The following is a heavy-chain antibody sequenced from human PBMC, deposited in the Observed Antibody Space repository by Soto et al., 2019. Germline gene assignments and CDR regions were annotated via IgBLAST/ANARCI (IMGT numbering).Heavy chain of an antibody. CDR3: ARRGVLPDY. J-gene: IGHJ4*02. CDR2: ISADNGNT. D-gene: IGHD3-10*01. Sequence: QVQLVQSGAEVKKPGASVKVSCKASGYTFTNYGISWVRQAPGQGLEWMGWISADNGNTNYAQKLQGRITMATDTTTSTAYMELRSPRSDGTAGYYCARRGVLPDYWGQGTLVTVSS. V-gene: IGHV1-18*01. CDR1: GYTFTNYG.